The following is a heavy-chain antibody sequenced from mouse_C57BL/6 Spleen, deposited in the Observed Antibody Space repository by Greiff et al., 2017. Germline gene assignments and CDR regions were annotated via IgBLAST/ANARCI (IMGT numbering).Heavy chain of an antibody. V-gene: IGHV1-52*01. D-gene: IGHD2-5*01. CDR2: IDPSDSKT. CDR1: GYTFTSYW. Sequence: QVHVKQPGAELVRPGSSVKLSCKASGYTFTSYWMHWVKQRPIQGLEWIGNIDPSDSKTHYNQKFKDKATLTVDKSSSTAYMQLSSLTSEDSAVYYCARSRAIYSNYRYFDVWGTGTTVTVSS. CDR3: ARSRAIYSNYRYFDV. J-gene: IGHJ1*03.